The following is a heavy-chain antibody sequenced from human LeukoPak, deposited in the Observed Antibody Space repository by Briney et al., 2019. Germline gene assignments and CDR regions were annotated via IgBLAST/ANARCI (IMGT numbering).Heavy chain of an antibody. V-gene: IGHV4-59*01. CDR1: GGSFSSYY. Sequence: SETLSLTCTVSGGSFSSYYWSWIRQPPGKGLEWIGYIYYSGSTNYNPSLKSRVTISVDTSKNQFSLKLSSVTAADTAVYYCARVDTVTTYAFDIWGQGTMVTVSS. CDR3: ARVDTVTTYAFDI. J-gene: IGHJ3*02. D-gene: IGHD4-17*01. CDR2: IYYSGST.